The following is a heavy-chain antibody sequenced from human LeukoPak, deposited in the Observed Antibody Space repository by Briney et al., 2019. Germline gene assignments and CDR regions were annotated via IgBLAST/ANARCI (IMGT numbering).Heavy chain of an antibody. Sequence: GGTLRLSCAASGFTFSSYGMSWVRQAPGKGPEWVSSISSSSSYIYYADSVKGRFTISRDNAKNSLYLQMNSLRAEDTAVYYCARYPMTTVTSYYYYYYMDVWGKGTTVTVSS. CDR1: GFTFSSYG. CDR2: ISSSSSYI. CDR3: ARYPMTTVTSYYYYYYMDV. J-gene: IGHJ6*03. D-gene: IGHD4-17*01. V-gene: IGHV3-21*01.